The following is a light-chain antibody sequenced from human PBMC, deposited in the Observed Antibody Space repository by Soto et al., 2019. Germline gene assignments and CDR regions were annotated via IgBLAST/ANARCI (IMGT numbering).Light chain of an antibody. CDR1: QSVRSN. CDR2: GAS. J-gene: IGKJ5*01. Sequence: EVVMTQSPATLSVSPGARVPLSCRASQSVRSNLAWYQQQPGQSPRLLIYGASTRATGIPARFSGSGSGTDFTLTISSLEPEDFAVYYCQQRSNWPPITFGQGTRLEI. V-gene: IGKV3-15*01. CDR3: QQRSNWPPIT.